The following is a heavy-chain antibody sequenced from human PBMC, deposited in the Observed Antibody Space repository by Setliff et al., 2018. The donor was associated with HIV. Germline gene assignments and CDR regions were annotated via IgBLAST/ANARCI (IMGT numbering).Heavy chain of an antibody. CDR3: TTDLGGSYHGWNY. J-gene: IGHJ4*02. CDR1: GFTFSSAW. D-gene: IGHD1-26*01. CDR2: IKSKTDGGTT. Sequence: GGSLRLSCAASGFTFSSAWMNWVRQAPGKGLEWVGRIKSKTDGGTTDYAAPVKGRFTISRDDSKNTLYLQMNSLKTEDTAVYYCTTDLGGSYHGWNYWGQGTLVTVSS. V-gene: IGHV3-15*07.